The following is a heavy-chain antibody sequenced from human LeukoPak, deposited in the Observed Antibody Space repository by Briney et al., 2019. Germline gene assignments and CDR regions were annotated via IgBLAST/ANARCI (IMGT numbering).Heavy chain of an antibody. D-gene: IGHD1-26*01. CDR1: GGSISSGGYY. J-gene: IGHJ5*02. CDR2: IYYSGST. Sequence: SQTLSLTCTVSGGSISSGGYYWSWIRQHPGKGLEWIGYIYYSGSTYYNPSLKSRVTISVETSKNQFSLKLSSVTAADTAVYYCARGRSKGELPTYNWFDPWGQGTLVTVSS. CDR3: ARGRSKGELPTYNWFDP. V-gene: IGHV4-31*03.